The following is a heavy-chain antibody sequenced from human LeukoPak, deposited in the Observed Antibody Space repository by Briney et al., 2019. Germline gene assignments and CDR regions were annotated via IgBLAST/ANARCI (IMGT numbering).Heavy chain of an antibody. CDR2: INHSGST. CDR1: GGSFSSYY. D-gene: IGHD3-10*01. Sequence: PSETLSLTCAVYGGSFSSYYWRWVRQPPGKGLEWIGEINHSGSTNYNPSLKSRVTISVDTSKNQFSLKLSSVTAADTAVYYCARGPLWFGDLSSAYNDYWGQGTLVTVSS. V-gene: IGHV4-34*01. J-gene: IGHJ4*02. CDR3: ARGPLWFGDLSSAYNDY.